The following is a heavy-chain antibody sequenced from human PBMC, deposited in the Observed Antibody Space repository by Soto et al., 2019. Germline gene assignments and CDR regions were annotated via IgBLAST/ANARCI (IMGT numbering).Heavy chain of an antibody. CDR3: ASHYDMWSGYLSPVDY. J-gene: IGHJ4*02. CDR2: IDTSGTKI. Sequence: QVQLVESGGDLVKPGGSLRLSCAASGYTFSDYYMSWIRQAPGKGLEWISYIDTSGTKIYYADSVKGRFTIARDNAKNSLDLEKNSLRDEDTAVYYCASHYDMWSGYLSPVDYWGQGTLVTGSS. CDR1: GYTFSDYY. D-gene: IGHD3-3*01. V-gene: IGHV3-11*01.